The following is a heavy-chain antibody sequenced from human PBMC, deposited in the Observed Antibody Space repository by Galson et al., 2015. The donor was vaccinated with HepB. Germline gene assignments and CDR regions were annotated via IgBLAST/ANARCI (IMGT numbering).Heavy chain of an antibody. CDR2: ISYDGSNK. CDR1: GFTFSSYA. Sequence: SLRLSCAASGFTFSSYAMHWVRQAPGKGLEWVAVISYDGSNKYYADSVKGRFTISRDNSKNTLYLQMNSLRAEDTAVYYCAREQDGVGAQYFDYWGQGTLVTVSS. V-gene: IGHV3-30*04. CDR3: AREQDGVGAQYFDY. J-gene: IGHJ4*02. D-gene: IGHD1-26*01.